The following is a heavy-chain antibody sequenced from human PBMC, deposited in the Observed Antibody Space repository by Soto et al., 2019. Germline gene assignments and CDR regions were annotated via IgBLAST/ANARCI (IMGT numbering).Heavy chain of an antibody. D-gene: IGHD2-15*01. CDR2: IIPILGIA. V-gene: IGHV1-69*02. J-gene: IGHJ6*02. CDR3: ARVTGEDSGGSPTRSGMDV. Sequence: GASVKVSCKASGGTFSSYTISWVRQAPGQGLEWMGRIIPILGIANYAQKFQGRVTITADKSTSTAYMELSSLRSEDTAVYYCARVTGEDSGGSPTRSGMDVWGQGTTVTVSS. CDR1: GGTFSSYT.